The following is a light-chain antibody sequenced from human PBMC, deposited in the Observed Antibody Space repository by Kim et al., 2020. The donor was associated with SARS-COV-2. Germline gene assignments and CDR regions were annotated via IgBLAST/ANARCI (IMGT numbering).Light chain of an antibody. CDR1: QSISNW. CDR2: EAS. CDR3: QQYRSYWT. V-gene: IGKV1-5*03. Sequence: DFQMTQSPSTLSASVGDRVTITCRASQSISNWLAWYQQKPGKAPKLLIYEASNLQSGVPSRFSGSGSGTEFTLTISSLQPDDFATYYCQQYRSYWTFGQGTKVDIK. J-gene: IGKJ1*01.